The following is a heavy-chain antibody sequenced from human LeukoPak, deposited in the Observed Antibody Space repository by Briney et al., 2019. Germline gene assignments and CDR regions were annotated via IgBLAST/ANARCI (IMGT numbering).Heavy chain of an antibody. CDR2: ISGSGGST. V-gene: IGHV3-23*01. D-gene: IGHD4-17*01. Sequence: GGSLRLSCAASGFAFSSYAMSWVRQAPGKGLEWVSAISGSGGSTYYADSVKGRFTISRDNSKNALYLQMNSLRAEDTAVYYCAKDLTVTTIFYYYYGMDVWGQGTTVTVSS. J-gene: IGHJ6*02. CDR1: GFAFSSYA. CDR3: AKDLTVTTIFYYYYGMDV.